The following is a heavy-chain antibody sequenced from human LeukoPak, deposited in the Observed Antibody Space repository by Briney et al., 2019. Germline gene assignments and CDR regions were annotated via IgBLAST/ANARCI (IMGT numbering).Heavy chain of an antibody. CDR3: ARDFGYSRGEYYFDY. V-gene: IGHV1-46*01. CDR2: INPDGGNT. J-gene: IGHJ4*02. CDR1: GFTFTAYH. D-gene: IGHD3-22*01. Sequence: ASVKVSCKASGFTFTAYHMHWVRQAPGQVLEWMGLINPDGGNTNYAQNFQGRVTLTRDTSTSTVYMELSSLRSEDTAVYYCARDFGYSRGEYYFDYWGQGTLVTVSS.